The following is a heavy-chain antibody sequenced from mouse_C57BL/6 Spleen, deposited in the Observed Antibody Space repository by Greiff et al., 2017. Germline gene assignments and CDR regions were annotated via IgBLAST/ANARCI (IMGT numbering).Heavy chain of an antibody. CDR3: ATRGYYYGSSLYFDY. CDR1: GYTFTSYW. V-gene: IGHV1-50*01. J-gene: IGHJ2*01. Sequence: VQLQQPGAELVKPGASVKLSCKASGYTFTSYWMQWVKQRPGQGLEWIGEIDPSDSYTNYNQKFKGKATLTVDTSSSTAYMQLSSLTSEDSAVYYCATRGYYYGSSLYFDYWGQGTTLTVSS. D-gene: IGHD1-1*01. CDR2: IDPSDSYT.